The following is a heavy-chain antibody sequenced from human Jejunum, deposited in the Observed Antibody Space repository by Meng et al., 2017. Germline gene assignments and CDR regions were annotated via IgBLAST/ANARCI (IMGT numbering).Heavy chain of an antibody. Sequence: EVRLVESGGGLVQLGGSLRLSCAASGFTFSRYWFHWVRQVPGKGLVWVSRIDTGGGTTNYADSVRGRFTIYRDNAESTLYLQMNSLTAEDTGVYYCGRDLGGFYGVWGRGALVTVSS. CDR2: IDTGGGTT. D-gene: IGHD2/OR15-2a*01. CDR3: GRDLGGFYGV. V-gene: IGHV3-74*01. CDR1: GFTFSRYW. J-gene: IGHJ4*02.